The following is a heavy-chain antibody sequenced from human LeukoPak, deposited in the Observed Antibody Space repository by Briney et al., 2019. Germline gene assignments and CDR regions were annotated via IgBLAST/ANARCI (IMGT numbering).Heavy chain of an antibody. CDR2: IYYSGST. CDR1: GGSISSYY. D-gene: IGHD4-23*01. V-gene: IGHV4-59*01. Sequence: SETLSLTCTVSGGSISSYYWSWIRQPPGKGLEWIGYIYYSGSTNYNPSLKSRVTISVDTSKNQFSLKLSSVTAADTAVYYCARDRSYGGKRYNWFDPWGQGTLVTVSS. J-gene: IGHJ5*02. CDR3: ARDRSYGGKRYNWFDP.